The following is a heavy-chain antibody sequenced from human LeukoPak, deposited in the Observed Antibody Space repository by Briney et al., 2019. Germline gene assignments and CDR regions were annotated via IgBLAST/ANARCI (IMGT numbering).Heavy chain of an antibody. CDR2: INPNSGGT. CDR1: GYTFTDYY. V-gene: IGHV1-2*06. D-gene: IGHD1-26*01. CDR3: ARDNGLGATVGDY. J-gene: IGHJ4*02. Sequence: PRASVKVSCTASGYTFTDYYIHWVRQAPGQGLEWMGRINPNSGGTKYAQNFQGGVTMTRDTSISTAYMELSRLRSDDTAVYYCARDNGLGATVGDYWGQGTLVTVSS.